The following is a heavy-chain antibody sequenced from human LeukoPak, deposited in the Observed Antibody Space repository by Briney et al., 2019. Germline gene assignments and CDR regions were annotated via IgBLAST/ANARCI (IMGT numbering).Heavy chain of an antibody. J-gene: IGHJ4*02. Sequence: ASVKVSCKASGYIFINYAVHRVRQAPGQRHEWMGWINVGNGNTEYSQKFQGRITITRDTSANTAYMELISLRSEDTAVYFCARVYCSSTSCRYYFDYWGQGTLVPVSS. V-gene: IGHV1-3*01. CDR2: INVGNGNT. D-gene: IGHD2-2*01. CDR1: GYIFINYA. CDR3: ARVYCSSTSCRYYFDY.